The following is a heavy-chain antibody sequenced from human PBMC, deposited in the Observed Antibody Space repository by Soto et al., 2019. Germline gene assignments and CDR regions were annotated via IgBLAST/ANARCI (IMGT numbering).Heavy chain of an antibody. V-gene: IGHV1-8*01. CDR1: GYTFTSYD. J-gene: IGHJ6*03. D-gene: IGHD1-1*01. CDR3: ASGQLEPNYYYYYMDG. CDR2: MNPNSGNT. Sequence: ASVKVSCKASGYTFTSYDINWVRQATGQGLEWMGWMNPNSGNTGYAQKFQGRVTMTRNTSISTAYMELSSLRSEDTAVYYCASGQLEPNYYYYYMDGWGKGTTVTVSS.